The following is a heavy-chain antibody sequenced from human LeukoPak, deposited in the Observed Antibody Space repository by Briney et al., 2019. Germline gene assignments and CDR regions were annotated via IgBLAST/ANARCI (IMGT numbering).Heavy chain of an antibody. CDR3: ARTASSGSGWYYFDY. CDR1: GGSISSSSYY. V-gene: IGHV4-39*01. J-gene: IGHJ4*02. D-gene: IGHD6-19*01. CDR2: IYYSGST. Sequence: SETLSLTRTVSGGSISSSSYYWGWIRQPPGKGLEWDGSIYYSGSTYYNPSLKSRVTISVDTSKNQFSLKLSSVTAADTAVYYCARTASSGSGWYYFDYWGQGTLVTVSS.